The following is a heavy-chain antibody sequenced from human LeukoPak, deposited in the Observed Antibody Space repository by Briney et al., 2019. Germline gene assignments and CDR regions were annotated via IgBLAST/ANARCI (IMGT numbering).Heavy chain of an antibody. CDR2: IYWDDDK. V-gene: IGHV2-5*02. Sequence: SGPTLVKPTQPLTLTCTFSGFSLSTSGVGVGWIRQPPGKALEWLALIYWDDDKRYIPSLKSRLTITKDTSKNQLVLTMTNMDPVDTATYYCAHVKAYYDFWSGYSGYFDYWGQGTLVTVSS. CDR3: AHVKAYYDFWSGYSGYFDY. CDR1: GFSLSTSGVG. D-gene: IGHD3-3*01. J-gene: IGHJ4*02.